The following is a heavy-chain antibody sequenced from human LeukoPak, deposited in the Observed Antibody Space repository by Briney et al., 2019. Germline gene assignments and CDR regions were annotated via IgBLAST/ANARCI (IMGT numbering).Heavy chain of an antibody. J-gene: IGHJ5*01. D-gene: IGHD3-10*01. V-gene: IGHV4-59*08. CDR3: GRHFTGTSGNYYTDS. CDR1: GDSISNNY. CDR2: ISSTGSN. Sequence: PSETLSLTCTASGDSISNNYWNWIRQPPGKGLEWIGYISSTGSNDYNPSLKSRVTISVDTSRNLFSLRLTSVTAADTAVYYCGRHFTGTSGNYYTDSWGQGTLVTVSS.